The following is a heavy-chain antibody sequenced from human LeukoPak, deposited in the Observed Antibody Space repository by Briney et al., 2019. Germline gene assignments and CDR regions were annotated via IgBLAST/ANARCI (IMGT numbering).Heavy chain of an antibody. D-gene: IGHD5-24*01. Sequence: GGSLRLSCAVSGFTFSSFEMNWVRQAPGKGLEWVSYISSSGSSIYYADSVKGRFTISRDNAKNSLYLQMNSLRAEDTAVYYCARQMATKNTPFDYWGQGTLVTVSS. CDR1: GFTFSSFE. CDR3: ARQMATKNTPFDY. V-gene: IGHV3-48*03. J-gene: IGHJ4*02. CDR2: ISSSGSSI.